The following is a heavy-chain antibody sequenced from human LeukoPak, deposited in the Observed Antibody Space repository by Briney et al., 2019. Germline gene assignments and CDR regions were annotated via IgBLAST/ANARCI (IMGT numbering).Heavy chain of an antibody. CDR2: IYHSGST. Sequence: SETLSLTCTVSGYSIRSGYYWGWIRQPPGKGLEWIGSIYHSGSTYYNPSLKSRVTISVDTSKNQFSLKLSSVTAADTAVYYCARGFPIFGVVTSPNWFDPWGQGTLVTVSS. J-gene: IGHJ5*02. CDR3: ARGFPIFGVVTSPNWFDP. CDR1: GYSIRSGYY. D-gene: IGHD3-3*01. V-gene: IGHV4-38-2*02.